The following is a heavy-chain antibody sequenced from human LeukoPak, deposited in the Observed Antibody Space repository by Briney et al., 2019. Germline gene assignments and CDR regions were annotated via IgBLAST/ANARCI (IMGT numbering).Heavy chain of an antibody. V-gene: IGHV3-23*01. J-gene: IGHJ4*02. CDR3: AKDGSATYDY. CDR1: GFTFSPFA. CDR2: ISGSGGTT. Sequence: GSLRLSCAASGFTFSPFAMTWVRQAPGKGLEWVSTISGSGGTTYYADSVKGRFTISRDISKNTLSLQMNSLRAEDTAVYYCAKDGSATYDYWGQGTLVTVSS. D-gene: IGHD3-10*01.